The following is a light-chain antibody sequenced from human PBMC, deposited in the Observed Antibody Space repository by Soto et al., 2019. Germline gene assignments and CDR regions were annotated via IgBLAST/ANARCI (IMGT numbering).Light chain of an antibody. J-gene: IGLJ2*01. CDR3: SSYTSSSTLV. V-gene: IGLV2-14*01. CDR1: SSDVGGYNY. Sequence: QSALTQPASVSGSPGQSITISCTGTSSDVGGYNYVSWYQQHPGKAPKLMIYEVSNRPSGVSNRLSGSKSGNKASLTISGLQAEDEAEYYCSSYTSSSTLVFGGGTKVTVL. CDR2: EVS.